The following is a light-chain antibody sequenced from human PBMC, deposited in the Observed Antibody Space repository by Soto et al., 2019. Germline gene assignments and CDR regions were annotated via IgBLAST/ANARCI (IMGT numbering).Light chain of an antibody. Sequence: DIMMTQSPATLSSSAGDRATISCRASQGFSSYLTWYQQKPGQNPRLLIYDAFTLDSGIPARFSGSGSGTDFTLTISSLQPEDVAVYYCQQCNNCPRTFGQGTKVEIK. CDR2: DAF. CDR3: QQCNNCPRT. V-gene: IGKV3-11*01. CDR1: QGFSSY. J-gene: IGKJ1*01.